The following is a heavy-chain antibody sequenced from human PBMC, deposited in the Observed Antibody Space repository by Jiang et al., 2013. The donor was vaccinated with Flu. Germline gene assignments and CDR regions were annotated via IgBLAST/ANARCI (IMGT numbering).Heavy chain of an antibody. D-gene: IGHD3-10*01. CDR1: SGSISSHY. J-gene: IGHJ4*02. CDR2: IYYSGST. V-gene: IGHV4-59*08. CDR3: ARRRVSASLFDY. Sequence: GLVKPSETLSLTCTVSSGSISSHYWSWIRQPPGKGLEWIGHIYYSGSTNYNPSLKSRVTISEDTSKNQFSLELSSVTAADTAVYYCARRRVSASLFDYWGQGTLVTVSS.